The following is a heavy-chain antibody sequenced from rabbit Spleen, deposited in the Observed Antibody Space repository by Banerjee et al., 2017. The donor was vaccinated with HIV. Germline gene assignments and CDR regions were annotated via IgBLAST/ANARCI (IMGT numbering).Heavy chain of an antibody. CDR3: VRGASSSGFYSL. Sequence: QEQLLESGGGLVKPEGSLKLSCTASGFSFSNKAVMCWVRQAPGKGLEWIACINAVTGKAVYATWVNGRFTISSQNAQNTLYLQLNSLTVADTATYFCVRGASSSGFYSLWGQGTLVTVS. J-gene: IGHJ3*01. D-gene: IGHD1-1*01. V-gene: IGHV1S45*01. CDR2: INAVTGKA. CDR1: GFSFSNKAV.